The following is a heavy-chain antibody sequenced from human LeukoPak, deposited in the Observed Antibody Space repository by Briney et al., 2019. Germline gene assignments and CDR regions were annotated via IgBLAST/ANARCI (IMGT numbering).Heavy chain of an antibody. CDR2: IIPIFGTA. CDR1: GGTFISYA. V-gene: IGHV1-69*13. D-gene: IGHD3-10*01. Sequence: SVKVSCKASGGTFISYAISWVRQAPGQGLEWMGGIIPIFGTANYAQKFQGRVTITADESTSTAYMELSSLRSEDTAVYYCALINYYYYYGMDVWGQGTTVTVSS. CDR3: ALINYYYYYGMDV. J-gene: IGHJ6*02.